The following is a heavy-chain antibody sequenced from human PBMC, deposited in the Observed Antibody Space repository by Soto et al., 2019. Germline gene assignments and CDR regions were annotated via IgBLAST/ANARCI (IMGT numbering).Heavy chain of an antibody. CDR1: GVTFSSYA. CDR3: ATDPSEVYNRFDP. Sequence: PGGSLRLSCAASGVTFSSYAMSWVRQAPGKGLEWVSAISGSGGSTYYADSVKGRFTISRDNSKNTLYLQMNSLRAEDTAVYYCATDPSEVYNRFDPWGQGTLVTVSS. J-gene: IGHJ5*02. CDR2: ISGSGGST. V-gene: IGHV3-23*01.